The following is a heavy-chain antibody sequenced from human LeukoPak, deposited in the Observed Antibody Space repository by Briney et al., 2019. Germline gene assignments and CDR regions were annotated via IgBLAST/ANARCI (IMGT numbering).Heavy chain of an antibody. D-gene: IGHD4-23*01. J-gene: IGHJ5*02. CDR3: TTSAVGIPGIS. Sequence: PGQSLRLSCTASGFTFGDYALSWVRQAPGKGLEWVGLIRSKAYGGTAEYDASVQGRFTISRDDSKSIADLQMNSLKTEDTALYYCTTSAVGIPGISWGQGTLVTVSS. CDR2: IRSKAYGGTA. V-gene: IGHV3-49*04. CDR1: GFTFGDYA.